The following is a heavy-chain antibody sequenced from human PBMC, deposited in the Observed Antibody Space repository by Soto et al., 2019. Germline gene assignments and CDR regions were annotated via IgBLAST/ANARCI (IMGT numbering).Heavy chain of an antibody. CDR2: INHSGST. CDR1: GGSFSGYY. J-gene: IGHJ4*02. CDR3: ARVGRGITIFGVVNPPIGGFDY. V-gene: IGHV4-34*01. Sequence: AVYGGSFSGYYWSWIRQPPGKGLEWIGEINHSGSTNYNPSLKSRVTISVDTSKNQFSLKLSSVTAADTAVHYCARVGRGITIFGVVNPPIGGFDYWVQGTLVTVSS. D-gene: IGHD3-3*01.